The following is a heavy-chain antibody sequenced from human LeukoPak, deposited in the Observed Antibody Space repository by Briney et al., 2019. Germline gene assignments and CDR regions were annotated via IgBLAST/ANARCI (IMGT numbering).Heavy chain of an antibody. Sequence: HPGGSLRLSGAASGFTFSSYGMHWVRQAPGKGLEWVAFIRYDGSNKYYADSVKGRFTISRDNSKNTLYLQMNSLRAEDTAVYYCAKGFTHGALIDYWGRGTLVTVSS. CDR1: GFTFSSYG. CDR2: IRYDGSNK. D-gene: IGHD3-10*01. J-gene: IGHJ4*02. CDR3: AKGFTHGALIDY. V-gene: IGHV3-30*02.